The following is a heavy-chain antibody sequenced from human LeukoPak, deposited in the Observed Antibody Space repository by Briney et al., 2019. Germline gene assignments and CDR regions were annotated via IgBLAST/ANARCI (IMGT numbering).Heavy chain of an antibody. J-gene: IGHJ4*02. Sequence: SGGSLRLSCAASGFTFSSYAMNWVRQAPGKGLEWVSVVSGSGGSTYYADSVKGRFTISRDNSKNTLYLQMNSLRAEDTAVYYCAKDKDDYGDHFDYWGQGTLVTVSS. D-gene: IGHD4-17*01. CDR3: AKDKDDYGDHFDY. CDR2: VSGSGGST. V-gene: IGHV3-23*01. CDR1: GFTFSSYA.